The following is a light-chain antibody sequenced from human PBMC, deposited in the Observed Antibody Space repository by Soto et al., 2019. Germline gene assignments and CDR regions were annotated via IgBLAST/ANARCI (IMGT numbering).Light chain of an antibody. Sequence: SVLTEPASVSGSPGQSITISCTGTSSDVGSYNLVSWYQQHPGKAPKLMIYEGSKRPSGVSNRFSGSKSGNTASLTISGLLAEDEADYYCCSYAGSSTRSLYVFGTGTRSPS. CDR2: EGS. CDR1: SSDVGSYNL. J-gene: IGLJ1*01. V-gene: IGLV2-23*01. CDR3: CSYAGSSTRSLYV.